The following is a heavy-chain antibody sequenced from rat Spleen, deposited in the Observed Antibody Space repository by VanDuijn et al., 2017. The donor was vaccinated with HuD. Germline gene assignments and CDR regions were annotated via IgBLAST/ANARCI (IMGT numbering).Heavy chain of an antibody. CDR1: GFTFSDYN. D-gene: IGHD1-11*01. J-gene: IGHJ2*01. CDR2: ITNTGGSI. Sequence: EVQLVESDGGLVQPGRSLKLSCAASGFTFSDYNMAWVRQAPGKGLEWVASITNTGGSIYYPDSVKGRFTISRDNAKSTLYLQMNSLRSEDTATYYCTRRNGGYMSYWGQGVMVTVSS. CDR3: TRRNGGYMSY. V-gene: IGHV5-31*01.